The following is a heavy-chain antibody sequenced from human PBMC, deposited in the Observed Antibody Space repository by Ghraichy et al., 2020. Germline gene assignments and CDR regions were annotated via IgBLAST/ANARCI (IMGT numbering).Heavy chain of an antibody. V-gene: IGHV4-61*01. CDR3: ARVTGYYDILTGYSYYGMDV. Sequence: SETLSLTCTVSGGSVSSGSYYWSWIRQPPGKGLEWIGYIYYSGSTNYNPSLKSRVTISVDTSKNQFSLKLSSVTAADTAVYYCARVTGYYDILTGYSYYGMDVWGEGTTVAVSS. J-gene: IGHJ6*04. CDR1: GGSVSSGSYY. CDR2: IYYSGST. D-gene: IGHD3-9*01.